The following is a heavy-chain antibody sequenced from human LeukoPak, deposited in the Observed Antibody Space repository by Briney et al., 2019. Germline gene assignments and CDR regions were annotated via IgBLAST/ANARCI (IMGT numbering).Heavy chain of an antibody. J-gene: IGHJ4*02. V-gene: IGHV3-33*06. D-gene: IGHD6-19*01. Sequence: GRSLRLSCAASGFTFSSYGMHWVRQAPGKGLEWVADIWYDGSNKYYADSVKGRFTISRDNSKNTLYLQMNSLRAEDTAVYYCAKAHSSGWFYYFDYWGQGTLVTVSS. CDR2: IWYDGSNK. CDR3: AKAHSSGWFYYFDY. CDR1: GFTFSSYG.